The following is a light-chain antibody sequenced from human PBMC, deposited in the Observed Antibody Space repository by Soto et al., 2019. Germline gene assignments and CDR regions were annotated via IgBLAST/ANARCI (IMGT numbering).Light chain of an antibody. Sequence: DIQMTQSPSSLSASVGDRVTITCRASQGIRNDLGWYQQKPGKAPKRLIYAASSLQSGVPSRVRGTGAGTDFTLTISSLQPEDFATYYCQQAYSFPFTFGGGTKVDIK. V-gene: IGKV1-17*01. CDR1: QGIRND. CDR3: QQAYSFPFT. CDR2: AAS. J-gene: IGKJ4*01.